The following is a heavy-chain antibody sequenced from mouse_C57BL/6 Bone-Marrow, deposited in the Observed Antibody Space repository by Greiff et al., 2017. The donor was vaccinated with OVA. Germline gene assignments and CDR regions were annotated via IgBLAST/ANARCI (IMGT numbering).Heavy chain of an antibody. CDR3: GRINYWYFDV. CDR2: ISSGSSTI. J-gene: IGHJ1*03. V-gene: IGHV5-17*01. CDR1: GFTFSDYG. Sequence: EVMLVESGGGSVKPGGSLKLSCAASGFTFSDYGMHWVRQAPEKGLEWVAYISSGSSTIYYADTVKGRFTISRDNAKNTLFLQMTSLRSEDTAMYYCGRINYWYFDVWGTGTTVTVSS.